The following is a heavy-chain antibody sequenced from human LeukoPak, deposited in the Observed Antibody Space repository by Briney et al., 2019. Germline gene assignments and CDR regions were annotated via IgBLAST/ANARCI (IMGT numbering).Heavy chain of an antibody. D-gene: IGHD2-2*01. Sequence: SETLSLTCAVSGDSFSSHYWTWIRQSPGKGLEWIGYISYIGSTNYNPSLKSRVTISIDTSKNQFSLKLRSVTAADTAVYYCARGLGYCSSTSCHQLTFDYWGQGTLVTVSS. CDR1: GDSFSSHY. CDR3: ARGLGYCSSTSCHQLTFDY. V-gene: IGHV4-59*11. J-gene: IGHJ4*02. CDR2: ISYIGST.